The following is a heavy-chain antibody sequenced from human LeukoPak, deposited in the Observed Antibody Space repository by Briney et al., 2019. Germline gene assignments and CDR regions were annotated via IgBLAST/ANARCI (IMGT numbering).Heavy chain of an antibody. Sequence: GESLKISCKGSGYSFTNYWIGWVGQMHGKVLELIGIIYPVDSDTRYRPSFQGQVTISADKSNSTAYMQWSSLKASDTAMYYCARSLPGTMLRGYGIDVWGQGTTVTVSS. CDR2: IYPVDSDT. CDR3: ARSLPGTMLRGYGIDV. J-gene: IGHJ6*02. CDR1: GYSFTNYW. D-gene: IGHD3-10*01. V-gene: IGHV5-51*01.